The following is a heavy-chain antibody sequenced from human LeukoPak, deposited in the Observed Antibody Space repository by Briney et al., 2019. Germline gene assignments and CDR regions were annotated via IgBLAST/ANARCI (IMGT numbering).Heavy chain of an antibody. CDR2: IRYDGSNK. Sequence: GGTLRLSCAVSGFTFSSYYMHWVRQAPGKGLEWVAFIRYDGSNKYYADSVKGRFTISRDNSNNTLYLQMNRLRAEDTAVYYWAKDLLAYTRRNWFDPWGQGTLVTVSS. J-gene: IGHJ5*02. D-gene: IGHD1-14*01. CDR3: AKDLLAYTRRNWFDP. V-gene: IGHV3-30*02. CDR1: GFTFSSYY.